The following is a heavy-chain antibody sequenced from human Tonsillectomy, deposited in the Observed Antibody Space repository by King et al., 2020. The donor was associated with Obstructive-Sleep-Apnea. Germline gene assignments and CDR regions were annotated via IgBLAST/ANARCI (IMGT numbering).Heavy chain of an antibody. CDR2: VSHDGKNQ. CDR3: AREVHGGFDF. V-gene: IGHV3-30*04. D-gene: IGHD3-10*01. J-gene: IGHJ4*02. Sequence: VQLVESGGGVVQPGRSLRLSCAASGFTFSNFAMHWVRQAPGKGLEWVAIVSHDGKNQYYADFLRGRFSVSRDSSWNTVYLQMNSLRVEDTAVYYCAREVHGGFDFWDQGTLVTVSS. CDR1: GFTFSNFA.